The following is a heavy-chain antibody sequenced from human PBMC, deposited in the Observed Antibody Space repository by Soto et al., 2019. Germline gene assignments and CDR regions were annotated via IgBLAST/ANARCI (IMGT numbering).Heavy chain of an antibody. CDR1: GGTFSSYA. CDR3: ARRSHYDFWSGYYPNEKTWYFDL. CDR2: IIPIFGTA. D-gene: IGHD3-3*01. J-gene: IGHJ2*01. Sequence: QVQLVQSGAEVKKPGSSVKVSCKASGGTFSSYAISWVRQAPGQGLEWMGGIIPIFGTANYAQKFQGRVTITADESTSTAYMELSSLRSEDTAVYYCARRSHYDFWSGYYPNEKTWYFDLWGRGTLVTVSS. V-gene: IGHV1-69*01.